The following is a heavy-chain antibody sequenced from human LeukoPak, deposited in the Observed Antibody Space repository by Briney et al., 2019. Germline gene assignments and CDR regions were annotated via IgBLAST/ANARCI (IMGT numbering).Heavy chain of an antibody. CDR1: GGSISSYY. J-gene: IGHJ5*02. D-gene: IGHD1-14*01. V-gene: IGHV4-59*01. Sequence: PSQTLSLTCTVSGGSISSYYWSWIRQPPGKGLEWIGYISYSGSTNFNPSLKSRVTISVDTSKNQFSLKLSSVTAADTAVYYCAREGTAGTNLNWFDPWGQGTLVTVSS. CDR3: AREGTAGTNLNWFDP. CDR2: ISYSGST.